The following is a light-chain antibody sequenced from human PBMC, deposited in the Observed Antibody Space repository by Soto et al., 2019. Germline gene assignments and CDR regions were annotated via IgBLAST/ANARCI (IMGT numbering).Light chain of an antibody. J-gene: IGKJ4*01. Sequence: EIVLTQSPATLSLSPGERATLCFSASQSVTSSYLAWYQQKPGQAPRLLIYGASSRATGIPDRFSGSGSGTDFTLTISRLEPEDFAVYYCQQYGSSPTFGGGTKVDIK. CDR1: QSVTSSY. CDR2: GAS. CDR3: QQYGSSPT. V-gene: IGKV3-20*01.